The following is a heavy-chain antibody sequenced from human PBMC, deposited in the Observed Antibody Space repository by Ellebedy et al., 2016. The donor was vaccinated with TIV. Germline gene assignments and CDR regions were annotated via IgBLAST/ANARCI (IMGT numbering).Heavy chain of an antibody. V-gene: IGHV3-53*01. CDR2: IYSGGST. CDR3: AKTDGSGSYVAYDY. J-gene: IGHJ4*02. Sequence: GGSLRLXXAASGFTVSSNYMSWVRQAPGKGLEWVSVIYSGGSTYYADSVKGRFTISRDNSKNTLYLQMNSLRAEDTAVYCCAKTDGSGSYVAYDYWGQGILVTVSS. CDR1: GFTVSSNY. D-gene: IGHD3-10*01.